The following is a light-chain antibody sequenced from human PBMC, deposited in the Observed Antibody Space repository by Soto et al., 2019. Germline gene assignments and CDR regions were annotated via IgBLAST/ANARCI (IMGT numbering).Light chain of an antibody. V-gene: IGKV1-13*02. Sequence: AIQFTQSPSSLSASVGDRVTITCRASQGINNALAWYQQKPGKAPKLLIYKASTLKSGVPSRFSGSGSGTEFTLTISSLQPDDFATYYCQHYNSYSEAFGQGTKVDIK. CDR1: QGINNA. CDR3: QHYNSYSEA. J-gene: IGKJ1*01. CDR2: KAS.